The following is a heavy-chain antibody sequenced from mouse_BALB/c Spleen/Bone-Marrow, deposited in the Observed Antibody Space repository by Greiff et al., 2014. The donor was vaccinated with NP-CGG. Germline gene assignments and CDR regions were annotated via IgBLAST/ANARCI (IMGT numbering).Heavy chain of an antibody. D-gene: IGHD1-2*01. CDR3: ARYKTTATWFAY. CDR1: GDSITSGY. J-gene: IGHJ3*01. CDR2: ISYSGNT. V-gene: IGHV3-8*02. Sequence: EVQLQQSGPSLVKPSQTLSLTCSVTGDSITSGYWNCIRKFPGNKLEYMGYISYSGNTYYNPSLKSRISITRDTSKNQYYLQLNSVTTEDTATYYCARYKTTATWFAYWGQGTLVTVSA.